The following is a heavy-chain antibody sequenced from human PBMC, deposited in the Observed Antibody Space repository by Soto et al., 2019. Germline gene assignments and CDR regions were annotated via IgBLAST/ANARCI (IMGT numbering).Heavy chain of an antibody. V-gene: IGHV1-58*01. Sequence: QMQLVQSGPEVKKPGTSVKVSCKASGFTFTRSAVQWVRQARGQRPEWIGWIVVGSGNTNYAQKFQERVTITRDMSTSTAYMELSSLRSEDTAVYYRAAFATTGDAFDVWGQGTMVTVSS. D-gene: IGHD4-17*01. J-gene: IGHJ3*01. CDR3: AAFATTGDAFDV. CDR1: GFTFTRSA. CDR2: IVVGSGNT.